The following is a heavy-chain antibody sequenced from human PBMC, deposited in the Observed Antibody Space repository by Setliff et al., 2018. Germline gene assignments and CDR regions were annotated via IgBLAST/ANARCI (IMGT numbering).Heavy chain of an antibody. CDR2: INPSGCST. D-gene: IGHD3-10*01. V-gene: IGHV1-46*01. J-gene: IGHJ5*02. CDR1: GYTFTSYF. Sequence: ASVKVSCKASGYTFTSYFIHWVRQAPGQGLEWMGIINPSGCSTSYAQKFQGRVTMTRDTSTRTVYMELSSLRSEDTAMYYCARGPYGSGRHGWFDPWGQGTLVTVSS. CDR3: ARGPYGSGRHGWFDP.